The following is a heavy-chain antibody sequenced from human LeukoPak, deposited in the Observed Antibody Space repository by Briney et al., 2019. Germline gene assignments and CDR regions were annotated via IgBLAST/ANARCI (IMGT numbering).Heavy chain of an antibody. D-gene: IGHD3-16*02. Sequence: SVKVSCKASGGTFSSYAISWVRQAPGQGLEWMGGIIPIFGTANYAQKFQGRVTITADESTSTAYMELSSLRSEDTAVYYCARDRGYVWGSYRTFDYWGQGTLVTVSS. CDR2: IIPIFGTA. CDR1: GGTFSSYA. V-gene: IGHV1-69*13. J-gene: IGHJ4*02. CDR3: ARDRGYVWGSYRTFDY.